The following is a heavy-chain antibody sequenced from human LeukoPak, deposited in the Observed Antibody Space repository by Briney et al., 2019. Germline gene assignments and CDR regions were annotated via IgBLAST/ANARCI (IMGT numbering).Heavy chain of an antibody. CDR1: GFAFNTYS. V-gene: IGHV3-48*02. J-gene: IGHJ4*02. Sequence: PGGSLRLSCAASGFAFNTYSMNWVRQAPGKGLEWVSSISSTTTTIYYADSVRGRFTISRDNAKNSLYLQMNSLRDEDTAVYYCASSGSYRFDYWGQGTLVTVSS. CDR2: ISSTTTTI. CDR3: ASSGSYRFDY. D-gene: IGHD1-26*01.